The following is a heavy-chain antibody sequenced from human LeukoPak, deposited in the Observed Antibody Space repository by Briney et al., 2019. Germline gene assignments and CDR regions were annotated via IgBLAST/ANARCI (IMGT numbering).Heavy chain of an antibody. CDR2: INPSTGGT. J-gene: IGHJ4*02. D-gene: IGHD7-27*01. Sequence: ASVKVSCKASGCTFSVYFMHWMRQAPGQRLEWMGWINPSTGGTSFAQNFQGRVTMTRDTSISTAYMELSSLRSDDTAVYYCARGPSTGDFDFWGQGTLVTVSS. V-gene: IGHV1-2*02. CDR3: ARGPSTGDFDF. CDR1: GCTFSVYF.